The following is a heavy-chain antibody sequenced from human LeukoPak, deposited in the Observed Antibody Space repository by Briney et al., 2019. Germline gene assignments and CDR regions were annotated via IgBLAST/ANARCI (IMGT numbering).Heavy chain of an antibody. CDR1: RYSISIVYY. CDR3: AREVVVLEAARGAFDY. J-gene: IGHJ4*02. D-gene: IGHD2-15*01. V-gene: IGHV4-38-2*02. CDR2: IYNSGST. Sequence: SETLSLTCAVSRYSISIVYYWGWIRQPPGKGLEGIGSIYNSGSTFYNPSLKRRVTISVDTSKNQFTLKLSSVTAADTAVYYCAREVVVLEAARGAFDYWGQGTLVTVSS.